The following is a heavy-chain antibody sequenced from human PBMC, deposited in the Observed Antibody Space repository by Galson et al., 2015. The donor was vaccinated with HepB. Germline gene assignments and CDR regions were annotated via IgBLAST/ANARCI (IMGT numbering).Heavy chain of an antibody. D-gene: IGHD4-17*01. J-gene: IGHJ4*02. CDR3: ASLDYGDYVYFDY. V-gene: IGHV1-2*02. CDR1: GYTFTGYY. CDR2: INPNSGGT. Sequence: SVKVSCKASGYTFTGYYMHWVRQAPGQGLEWMGWINPNSGGTNYAQKFQGRVTMTRETSISTAYMELSRLRSDDTAVYYCASLDYGDYVYFDYWGQGTLVTVSS.